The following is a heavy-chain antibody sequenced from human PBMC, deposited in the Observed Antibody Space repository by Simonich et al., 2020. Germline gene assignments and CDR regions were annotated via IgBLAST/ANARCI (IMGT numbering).Heavy chain of an antibody. CDR1: GFTFSSYG. J-gene: IGHJ4*02. D-gene: IGHD6-13*01. V-gene: IGHV3-33*01. CDR2: IWYDGSNK. Sequence: QVQLVESGGGVVQPGRSLRLSCAASGFTFSSYGMHWVSQAPGKGLEWVAVIWYDGSNKDYADPGKGRFTISRDNSKNTLYLQMNSLRAEDTAVYYCARERAAAGEAFDYWGQGTLVTVSS. CDR3: ARERAAAGEAFDY.